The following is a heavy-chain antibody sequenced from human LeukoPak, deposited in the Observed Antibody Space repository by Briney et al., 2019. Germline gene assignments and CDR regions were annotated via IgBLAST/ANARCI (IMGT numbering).Heavy chain of an antibody. V-gene: IGHV3-15*01. J-gene: IGHJ4*02. Sequence: GGSLRLSCAASGFTFNNAWMNWVRQAPGKGLEWVGRIKSKSDGGTIDYAAPVKGRFTTSRDDSKNTLYLQMNSLKTEDTAFYYCTTLGSIATAAMGGYWGQGTLVTVSS. CDR1: GFTFNNAW. CDR2: IKSKSDGGTI. D-gene: IGHD6-13*01. CDR3: TTLGSIATAAMGGY.